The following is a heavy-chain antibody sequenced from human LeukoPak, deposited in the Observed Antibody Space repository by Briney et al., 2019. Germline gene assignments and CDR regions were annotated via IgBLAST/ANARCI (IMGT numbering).Heavy chain of an antibody. CDR3: LPIDDYYYMDV. Sequence: ASETLSLTCTVSGYSISSGYYWGWIRQPPGKGLEWIGSIYHSGSTYYNPSLKSRVTISVDTSKNQFSLKLSSVTAADTAVYYCLPIDDYYYMDVWGKGTTVTVSS. J-gene: IGHJ6*03. V-gene: IGHV4-38-2*02. CDR2: IYHSGST. CDR1: GYSISSGYY.